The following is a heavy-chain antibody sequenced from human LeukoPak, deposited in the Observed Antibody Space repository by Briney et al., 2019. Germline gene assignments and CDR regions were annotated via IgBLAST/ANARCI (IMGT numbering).Heavy chain of an antibody. D-gene: IGHD5-24*01. J-gene: IGHJ6*02. Sequence: GGSLRLSCAASGFTFSSYSMNWVRQAPGKGREWVSSISSSSYIYYADSVKGRFTISRDNAKNSLYLQMNSLRAEDTAVYYCARDEMEPYYYYYGMDVWGQGTTVTVSS. CDR1: GFTFSSYS. CDR3: ARDEMEPYYYYYGMDV. CDR2: ISSSSYI. V-gene: IGHV3-21*01.